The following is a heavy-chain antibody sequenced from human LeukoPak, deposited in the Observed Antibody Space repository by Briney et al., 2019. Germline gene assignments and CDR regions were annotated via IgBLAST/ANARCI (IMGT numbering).Heavy chain of an antibody. J-gene: IGHJ4*02. CDR3: ATQAFSGYGFDY. Sequence: ASVKVSCEASGYTFTGYYMHWVRQAPGQGLEWMGWINPNSGGTNYAQKFQGRVTMTRDTSISTAYMELSSLRSEDTAVYYCATQAFSGYGFDYWGQGTLVTVSS. D-gene: IGHD5-12*01. CDR1: GYTFTGYY. CDR2: INPNSGGT. V-gene: IGHV1-2*02.